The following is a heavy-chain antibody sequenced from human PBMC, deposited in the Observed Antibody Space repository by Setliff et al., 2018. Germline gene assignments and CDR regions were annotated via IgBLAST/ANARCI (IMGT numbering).Heavy chain of an antibody. J-gene: IGHJ4*02. CDR2: FYHSGTA. CDR3: AKGGTYRYFDF. Sequence: ETLSLTCTVSGGPFSGASIWSWIRQPPGKGLEFIGDFYHSGTAKYDPSLESRAIMSVDASKNEISLKLKSVTAADTAVYYCAKGGTYRYFDFWGQGALVTVSS. CDR1: GGPFSGAS. V-gene: IGHV4-59*01. D-gene: IGHD1-1*01.